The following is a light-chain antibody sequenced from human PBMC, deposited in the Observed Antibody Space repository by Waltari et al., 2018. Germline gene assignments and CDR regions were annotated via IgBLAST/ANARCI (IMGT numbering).Light chain of an antibody. Sequence: QSVLTQPPSVSGAPGQRVTISCTGSSSNIGAGYDVHWYQQLPGTAPKLLIYGNADRPSGVPDRFSGSNAGTSASLAITGLQAEDEADYYCQSYDSSLSAFYVFGTGTKVTVL. CDR3: QSYDSSLSAFYV. CDR1: SSNIGAGYD. V-gene: IGLV1-40*01. CDR2: GNA. J-gene: IGLJ1*01.